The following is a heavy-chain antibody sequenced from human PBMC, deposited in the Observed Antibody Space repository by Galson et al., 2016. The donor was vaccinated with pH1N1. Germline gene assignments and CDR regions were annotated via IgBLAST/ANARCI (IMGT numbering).Heavy chain of an antibody. J-gene: IGHJ4*02. D-gene: IGHD6-13*01. Sequence: SLRLSCAASGFTFSSFWMHWVRPVPGKGLVWVSRISNDGSTTYHADAVKGRFTISRDNAKNTLYLQMNSLTVDDTAVYYCARDGSDWYNNIDFWGQGTLVTVSS. V-gene: IGHV3-74*01. CDR1: GFTFSSFW. CDR2: ISNDGSTT. CDR3: ARDGSDWYNNIDF.